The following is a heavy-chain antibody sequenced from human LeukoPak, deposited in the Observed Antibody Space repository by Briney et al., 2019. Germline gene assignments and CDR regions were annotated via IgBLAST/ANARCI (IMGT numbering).Heavy chain of an antibody. CDR3: ARSGSYAAAGDY. Sequence: PSETLSLTCTVSGGSISSYYWSWIRQPPGKGLEWIGYIYYSGSANYNPSLKSRVTISLDTSKNQFSLKLSSVTAADTAVYYCARSGSYAAAGDYWGQGTLVTVSS. D-gene: IGHD2-15*01. V-gene: IGHV4-59*08. CDR1: GGSISSYY. J-gene: IGHJ4*02. CDR2: IYYSGSA.